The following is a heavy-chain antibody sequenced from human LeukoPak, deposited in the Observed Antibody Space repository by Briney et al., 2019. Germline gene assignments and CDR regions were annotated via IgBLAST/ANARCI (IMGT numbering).Heavy chain of an antibody. CDR1: GDSLSSNSAA. Sequence: SQTLSLTCAISGDSLSSNSAAWNWISQSPSRGLEWLGRTYYRSQWYNDYAVSVKSRITINPDTSTNQVSLQLNSVAPEDTAVXXXXXXXXXXXTYYYDSSGYLDYWGQGTLVTVSS. J-gene: IGHJ4*02. D-gene: IGHD3-22*01. CDR2: TYYRSQWYN. V-gene: IGHV6-1*01. CDR3: XXXXXXXXTYYYDSSGYLDY.